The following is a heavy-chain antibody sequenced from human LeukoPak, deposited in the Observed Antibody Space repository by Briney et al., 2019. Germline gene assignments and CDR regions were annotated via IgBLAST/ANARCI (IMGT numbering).Heavy chain of an antibody. J-gene: IGHJ4*02. V-gene: IGHV1-18*01. Sequence: GASVKVSCKASGYTFNTYETAWVRQAPGQGLEWMGWINTYNGNTNYAQKVQGRVTMTTDTSTSTGYMELRNLRSDDTAVYYCARLAVGSSWFHDYWGQGTLVTVSS. D-gene: IGHD6-13*01. CDR2: INTYNGNT. CDR1: GYTFNTYE. CDR3: ARLAVGSSWFHDY.